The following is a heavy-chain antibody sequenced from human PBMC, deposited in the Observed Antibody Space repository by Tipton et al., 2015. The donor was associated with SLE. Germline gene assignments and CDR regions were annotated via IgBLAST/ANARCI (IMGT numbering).Heavy chain of an antibody. CDR3: ARKSPVLDFDY. Sequence: TLSLTCTVSGGSISSSSYYWGWIRQPPGKGLEWIGSIYYSGSTYYNPSLKSRVTISVDTSKNQFSLKLGPVTAADTAVYYCARKSPVLDFDYWGQGTLVTVSS. D-gene: IGHD1-1*01. CDR2: IYYSGST. CDR1: GGSISSSSYY. J-gene: IGHJ4*02. V-gene: IGHV4-39*01.